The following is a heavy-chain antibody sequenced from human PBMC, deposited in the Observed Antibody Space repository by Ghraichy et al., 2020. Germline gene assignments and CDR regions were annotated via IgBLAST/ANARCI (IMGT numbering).Heavy chain of an antibody. Sequence: SETLSLTCAVSGVAISSSNYYWAWIRQPPGKGLEWIGSFFYTGTTSYNPSLKSRVIISADTSKKQLSLKLTSVTAADTAIYYCARRGRGYSLYYYGLDVWGQGTTVTVSS. D-gene: IGHD5-18*01. CDR3: ARRGRGYSLYYYGLDV. CDR2: FFYTGTT. CDR1: GVAISSSNYY. V-gene: IGHV4-39*07. J-gene: IGHJ6*02.